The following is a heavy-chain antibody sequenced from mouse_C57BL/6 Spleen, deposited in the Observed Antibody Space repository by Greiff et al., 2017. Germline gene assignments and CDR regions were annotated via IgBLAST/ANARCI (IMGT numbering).Heavy chain of an antibody. CDR2: IDPEDGET. CDR3: ASFGDWCAY. J-gene: IGHJ3*01. V-gene: IGHV14-2*01. CDR1: GFNIKDYY. Sequence: VQLKQSGAELVKPGASVKLSCTASGFNIKDYYMHWVKQRTEQGLEWIGRIDPEDGETKYAPKFQGKATITADTSSNTAYLQLSSLTSEDTAVYYCASFGDWCAYWGQGTLVTVSA.